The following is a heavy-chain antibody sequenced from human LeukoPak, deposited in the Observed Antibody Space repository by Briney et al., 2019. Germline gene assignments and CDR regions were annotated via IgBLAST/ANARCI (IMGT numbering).Heavy chain of an antibody. CDR1: GGSISSYY. J-gene: IGHJ6*03. Sequence: PSETQSLTCTVSGGSISSYYWSWIRQPAGKGLEWIGRIYTSGSTNYNPSLKSRVTMSVDTSKNQFSLKLSSVTAADTAVYYCARMNVVIANYYYYYMDVWGKGTTVTVSS. CDR3: ARMNVVIANYYYYYMDV. D-gene: IGHD3-22*01. V-gene: IGHV4-4*07. CDR2: IYTSGST.